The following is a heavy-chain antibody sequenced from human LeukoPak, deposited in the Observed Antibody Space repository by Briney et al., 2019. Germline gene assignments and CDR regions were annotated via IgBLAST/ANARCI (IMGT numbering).Heavy chain of an antibody. CDR2: IYYSGST. V-gene: IGHV4-59*08. J-gene: IGHJ5*02. CDR3: ARFRGSGSYYSQYNWFDP. D-gene: IGHD3-10*01. CDR1: GGSISSYY. Sequence: SETLSLTCTVSGGSISSYYWSWIQQPPGKGLEWIGYIYYSGSTNYNPSLKSRVTISVDTSKNQFSLKLSSVTAADTAVYYCARFRGSGSYYSQYNWFDPWGQGTLVTVSS.